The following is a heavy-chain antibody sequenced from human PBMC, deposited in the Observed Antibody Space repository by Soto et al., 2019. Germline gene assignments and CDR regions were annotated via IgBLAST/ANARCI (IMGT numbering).Heavy chain of an antibody. CDR3: AKDIGPQFTIFEVVSGYMDV. D-gene: IGHD3-3*01. CDR2: ISWSSGSI. J-gene: IGHJ6*03. CDR1: GFTFDDYA. Sequence: GGSLRLSCAASGFTFDDYAMHWVRQAPGKGLEWVSGISWSSGSIGYADSVKGRFTISRDNAKNSLYLQMNSLRAEDTALYYCAKDIGPQFTIFEVVSGYMDVWGKGTTVTVSS. V-gene: IGHV3-9*01.